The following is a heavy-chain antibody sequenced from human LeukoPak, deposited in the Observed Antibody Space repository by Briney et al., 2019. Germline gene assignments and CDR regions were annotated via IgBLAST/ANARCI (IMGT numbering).Heavy chain of an antibody. CDR3: AKDLLRTYYYDSSGLHDY. CDR2: ISGSGGST. D-gene: IGHD3-22*01. Sequence: GGSLRLSCAASGFTFSSYAMSWVRQAPGKGLEWVSAISGSGGSTYYADSVKGRFTISRDNSKNTLYLQMNSLRAEDTAVYYCAKDLLRTYYYDSSGLHDYWGQGTLVTVSS. V-gene: IGHV3-23*01. J-gene: IGHJ4*02. CDR1: GFTFSSYA.